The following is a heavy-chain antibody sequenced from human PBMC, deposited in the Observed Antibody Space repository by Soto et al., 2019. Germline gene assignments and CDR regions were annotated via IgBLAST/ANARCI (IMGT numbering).Heavy chain of an antibody. Sequence: QVQLVESGGGVVQPGRSLRLSCAASGFTFSGYAMHWVRQAPGKGLVWVAVTRNDGSNTNYADSVRGRFTISRDNANKMLYLQMNSMRAEDTAVYYCARDGVGTTTYFGYFDYWVQGTLVTVSS. D-gene: IGHD1-26*01. J-gene: IGHJ4*02. CDR3: ARDGVGTTTYFGYFDY. CDR2: TRNDGSNT. V-gene: IGHV3-33*08. CDR1: GFTFSGYA.